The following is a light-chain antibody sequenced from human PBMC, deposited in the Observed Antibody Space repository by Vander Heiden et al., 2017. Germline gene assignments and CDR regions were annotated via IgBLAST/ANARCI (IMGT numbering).Light chain of an antibody. J-gene: IGLJ3*02. CDR2: AYT. CDR1: SSNIGAGYD. Sequence: QSVLTQPPSVSWASGQRVTISCTGSSSNIGAGYDIHWYQQFPGTAPKLLIYAYTNRPSGVPDRFSGSKSGTSASLAITGLRAEDEADYYCQSYDNSLSAWVFGGGTELTVL. CDR3: QSYDNSLSAWV. V-gene: IGLV1-40*01.